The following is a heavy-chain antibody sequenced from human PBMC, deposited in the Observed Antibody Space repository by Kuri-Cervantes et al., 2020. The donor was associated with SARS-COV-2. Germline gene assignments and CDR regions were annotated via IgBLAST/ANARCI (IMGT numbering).Heavy chain of an antibody. CDR1: GYTFTSYY. Sequence: ASVKVSCKASGYTFTSYYMHWVRQAPGQGLEWMGWINPNSGGTTSAQKFQGRVTMTRDRPTSTVYMELSSLRSEDTAVYYCARRSSDYYWAMDYWGQGTLVTVSS. V-gene: IGHV1-2*02. CDR3: ARRSSDYYWAMDY. D-gene: IGHD3-22*01. CDR2: INPNSGGT. J-gene: IGHJ4*02.